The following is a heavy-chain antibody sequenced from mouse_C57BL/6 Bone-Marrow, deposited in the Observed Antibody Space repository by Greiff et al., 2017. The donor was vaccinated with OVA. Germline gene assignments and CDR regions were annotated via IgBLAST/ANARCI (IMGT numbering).Heavy chain of an antibody. J-gene: IGHJ3*01. V-gene: IGHV1-81*01. D-gene: IGHD3-2*02. CDR3: ARWGSGYGAWFAY. CDR1: GYTFTSYG. Sequence: VKLQESGAELARPGASVKLSCKASGYTFTSYGISWVKQRTGQGLEWIGEIYPRSGNTYYNEKFKGKATLTADKSSSTAYMELRSLTSEDSAVYFGARWGSGYGAWFAYWGQGTLVTVSA. CDR2: IYPRSGNT.